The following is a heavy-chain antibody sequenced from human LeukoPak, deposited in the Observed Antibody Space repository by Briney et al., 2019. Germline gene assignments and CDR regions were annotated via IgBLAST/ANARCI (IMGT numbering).Heavy chain of an antibody. D-gene: IGHD7-27*01. CDR3: ARGGLGISRGDYFGH. Sequence: PSETLSLTCAVSDYSISSGYHWGWIRQPPEEGVEWSGSISRSGSTYYSPSLKGRVTMSVDSSKNEFSLNLSSVTAADTAVYYCARGGLGISRGDYFGHWGQGALATVSS. CDR2: ISRSGST. CDR1: DYSISSGYH. V-gene: IGHV4-38-2*01. J-gene: IGHJ4*02.